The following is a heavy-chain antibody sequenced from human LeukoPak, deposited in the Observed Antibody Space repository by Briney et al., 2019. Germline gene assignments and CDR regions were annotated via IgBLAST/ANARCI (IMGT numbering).Heavy chain of an antibody. D-gene: IGHD7-27*01. Sequence: ASVKVSCKASGYTFPSYFMHWVRQAPGQGLEWMGIINPTGGSTTYAQKFQGRVTMTRDTSTSTVYMELSSLRAEDTAVYYCASGLTGDRGGDYWGQGTLVTVSS. J-gene: IGHJ4*02. CDR2: INPTGGST. V-gene: IGHV1-46*01. CDR3: ASGLTGDRGGDY. CDR1: GYTFPSYF.